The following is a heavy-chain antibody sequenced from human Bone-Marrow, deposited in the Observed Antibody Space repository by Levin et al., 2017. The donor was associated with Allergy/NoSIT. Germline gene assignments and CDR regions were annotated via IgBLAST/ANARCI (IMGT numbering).Heavy chain of an antibody. Sequence: QAGGSLRLSCAVSGFTVSSDAMSWVRQAPGKGLEWVSLIHSGGTTYYADSVKGRFTVSRDISKNTLYLQMSSLTAEDTAVYFCARDSAYCSGGSCHLAFFDSWGQGTLVTVSS. CDR1: GFTVSSDA. D-gene: IGHD2-15*01. CDR3: ARDSAYCSGGSCHLAFFDS. J-gene: IGHJ4*02. CDR2: IHSGGTT. V-gene: IGHV3-53*01.